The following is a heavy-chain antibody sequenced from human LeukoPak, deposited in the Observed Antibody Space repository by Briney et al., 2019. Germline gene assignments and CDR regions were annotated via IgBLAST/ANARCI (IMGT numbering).Heavy chain of an antibody. J-gene: IGHJ4*02. CDR2: ISYDGSNK. D-gene: IGHD1-26*01. CDR1: GFTFSSYA. V-gene: IGHV3-30*04. Sequence: PGGSLRLSCAASGFTFSSYAMHWVRQAPGKGLEWVAVISYDGSNKYYADSVKGRFTISRDNSKNTLYLQMNSLRAEDTAVYYCAKAHIVGATAPFDYWGQGTLVTVSS. CDR3: AKAHIVGATAPFDY.